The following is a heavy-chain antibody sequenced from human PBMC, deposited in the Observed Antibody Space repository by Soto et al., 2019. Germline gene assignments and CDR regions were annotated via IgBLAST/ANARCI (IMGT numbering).Heavy chain of an antibody. J-gene: IGHJ4*02. CDR1: GGSFSGYY. D-gene: IGHD4-17*01. V-gene: IGHV4-34*01. CDR3: ARPGATVTTDYYFDY. CDR2: IYHSGST. Sequence: QVQLQQWGAGLLKPSETLSLTCAVYGGSFSGYYWSWIRQPPGKGLEWIGEIYHSGSTNYNPSLKSRVTISVDTSKNQFSLKLSSVTAADTAVYYCARPGATVTTDYYFDYWGQGTLVTVSS.